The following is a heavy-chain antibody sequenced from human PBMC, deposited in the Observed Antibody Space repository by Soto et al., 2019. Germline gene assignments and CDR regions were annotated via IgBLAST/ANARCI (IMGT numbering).Heavy chain of an antibody. CDR3: AKGGGYDSSGYYFAFDI. Sequence: GESLKISCAASGFTFSSYAMSWVRQAPGKGLEWVSAISGSGGSTYYADSVKGRFTISRDNSKNTLYLQMNSLRAEDTAVYYCAKGGGYDSSGYYFAFDIWGQGTMVTVSS. CDR1: GFTFSSYA. D-gene: IGHD3-22*01. J-gene: IGHJ3*02. V-gene: IGHV3-23*01. CDR2: ISGSGGST.